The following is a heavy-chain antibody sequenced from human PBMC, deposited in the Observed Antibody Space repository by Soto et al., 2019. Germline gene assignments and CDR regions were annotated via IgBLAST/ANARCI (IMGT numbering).Heavy chain of an antibody. V-gene: IGHV3-30-3*01. D-gene: IGHD2-15*01. CDR1: GFTFSSYA. CDR3: ARAGMGRYCSGGSCYLEGYYGMDG. J-gene: IGHJ6*02. Sequence: QVQLVESGGGVVQPGRSLRLSCAASGFTFSSYAMHWVRQAPGKGLEWVAVISYDGSNKYQADSVKDRFTISRDNSKNTLYLQMNSLRAEDTAVYYCARAGMGRYCSGGSCYLEGYYGMDGWGQGTTVTVSS. CDR2: ISYDGSNK.